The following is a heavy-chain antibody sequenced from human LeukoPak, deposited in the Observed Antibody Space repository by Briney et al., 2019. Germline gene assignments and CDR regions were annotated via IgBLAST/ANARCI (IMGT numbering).Heavy chain of an antibody. CDR2: ISYDGTHK. Sequence: GRSLRLSCAASGFTFNSYSMYWVRQVPDKGLEWVAVISYDGTHKYYADSVKGRFAISRDNSKNTLHLQMNGLRVEDAALYYCAKSFYDSGGYYGIIDYWGQGTLATVSS. CDR3: AKSFYDSGGYYGIIDY. V-gene: IGHV3-30*18. CDR1: GFTFNSYS. J-gene: IGHJ4*02. D-gene: IGHD3-22*01.